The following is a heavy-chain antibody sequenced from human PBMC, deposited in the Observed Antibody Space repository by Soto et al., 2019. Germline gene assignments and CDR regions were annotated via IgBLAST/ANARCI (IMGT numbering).Heavy chain of an antibody. CDR1: GYTFTSYY. V-gene: IGHV1-8*02. D-gene: IGHD2-21*02. Sequence: ASVKVSCKASGYTFTSYYMHWVRQAPGQGLEWMGWMNPNSGNTGYAQKFQGRVTMTRNTSISTAYMELSSLRSEDTAVYYCARIFGSGDSAHYGMDVWGQGTTVTV. J-gene: IGHJ6*02. CDR2: MNPNSGNT. CDR3: ARIFGSGDSAHYGMDV.